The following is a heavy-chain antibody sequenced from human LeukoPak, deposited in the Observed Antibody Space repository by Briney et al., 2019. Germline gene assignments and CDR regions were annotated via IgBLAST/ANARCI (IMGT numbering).Heavy chain of an antibody. J-gene: IGHJ4*02. CDR1: GFTFSSYG. Sequence: GGSLRLSCAASGFTFSSYGMLWVRQAPGKGLEWVAVISYDGSNKYYADSVKGRFTISRDNSKNTLYLQMNSLRAEDTAVYYCAKRKGATGGYFDYWGQGTLVTVSS. CDR2: ISYDGSNK. D-gene: IGHD1-26*01. V-gene: IGHV3-30*18. CDR3: AKRKGATGGYFDY.